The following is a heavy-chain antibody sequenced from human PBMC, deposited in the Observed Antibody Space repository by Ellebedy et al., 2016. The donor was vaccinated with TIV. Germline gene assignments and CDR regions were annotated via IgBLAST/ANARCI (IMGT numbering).Heavy chain of an antibody. V-gene: IGHV6-1*01. CDR2: TYYRAKWYH. D-gene: IGHD1-26*01. CDR1: GDRVSSNTGA. J-gene: IGHJ4*02. CDR3: ARLGSGFDY. Sequence: SCAISGDRVSSNTGAWNWIRQSPSRGLEWLGRTYYRAKWYHDYALSVRGRIIINPDTSNNHFSLQLNSVTPDDSAIYYCARLGSGFDYWGQGTLVTVSS.